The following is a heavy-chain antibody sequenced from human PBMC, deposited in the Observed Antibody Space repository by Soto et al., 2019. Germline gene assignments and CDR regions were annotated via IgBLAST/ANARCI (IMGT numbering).Heavy chain of an antibody. CDR3: AKDYPEGGEVRPLFDY. CDR1: GFTSSSSA. Sequence: GGSLRLSCAASGFTSSSSAMSWVRQAPGKGLEWVSGINGNGVKTHYADSVKGRFTISRDNSKNTLYLQMNSLKDEDTAVYYCAKDYPEGGEVRPLFDYWGQGTLVTVSS. J-gene: IGHJ4*02. V-gene: IGHV3-23*01. CDR2: INGNGVKT. D-gene: IGHD3-16*01.